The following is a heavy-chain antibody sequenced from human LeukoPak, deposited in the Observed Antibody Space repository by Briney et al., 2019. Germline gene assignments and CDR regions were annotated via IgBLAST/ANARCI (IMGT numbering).Heavy chain of an antibody. CDR1: GFTFSSYS. Sequence: GGSLRLSCAASGFTFSSYSMNWVRQAPGKGLEWVGRIKSKVDGGTVDYAAPVKGRFTISRDDSKSTLYLQLNSLKTEDSAVYYCTKDPPLTGGVYSAYWGQGTLVTVSS. V-gene: IGHV3-15*07. D-gene: IGHD7-27*01. CDR2: IKSKVDGGTV. J-gene: IGHJ4*02. CDR3: TKDPPLTGGVYSAY.